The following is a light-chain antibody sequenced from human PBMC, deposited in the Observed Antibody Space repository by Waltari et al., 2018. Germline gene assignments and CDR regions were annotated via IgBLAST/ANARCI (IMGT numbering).Light chain of an antibody. Sequence: QSVLTQPPSVSGAPGQRVTISRTGSSANIGAGSDVAWYQQLPGTAPKPLIHGNSNRPSGVPDRFSGSKSGTSASLAITGLQAEDEADYYCQSYDSSLSGWVFGGGTKLTVL. CDR1: SANIGAGSD. CDR3: QSYDSSLSGWV. J-gene: IGLJ3*02. CDR2: GNS. V-gene: IGLV1-40*01.